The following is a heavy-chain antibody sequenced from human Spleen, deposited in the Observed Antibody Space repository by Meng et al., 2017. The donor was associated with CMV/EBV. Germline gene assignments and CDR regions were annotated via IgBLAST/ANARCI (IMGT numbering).Heavy chain of an antibody. Sequence: GESLKISCAASGFTFSSHSMNWVRQAPGKGLEWVSSISSSSSHIYYADSVKGRFTISRDNAKNSLYLQMNSLRAEDTAVYYCASTATNDFWSLDAFDIWGQGTMVTVSS. V-gene: IGHV3-21*04. CDR1: GFTFSSHS. CDR3: ASTATNDFWSLDAFDI. J-gene: IGHJ3*02. D-gene: IGHD3-3*01. CDR2: ISSSSSHI.